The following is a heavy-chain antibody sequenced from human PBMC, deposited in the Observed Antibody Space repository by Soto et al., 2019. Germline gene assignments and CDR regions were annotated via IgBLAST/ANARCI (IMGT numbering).Heavy chain of an antibody. CDR2: IWYDGSNK. CDR1: GFTFSSYG. D-gene: IGHD3-22*01. CDR3: ARAYLAYYYDSSGYSFLGY. J-gene: IGHJ4*02. V-gene: IGHV3-33*01. Sequence: QVQLVESGGGVVQPGRSLRLSCAASGFTFSSYGMHWVRQAPGKGLEWGAVIWYDGSNKYYADSVKGRFTISRDNSKNTLYLQMNSLRAEDTAVYYCARAYLAYYYDSSGYSFLGYWGQGTLVTVSS.